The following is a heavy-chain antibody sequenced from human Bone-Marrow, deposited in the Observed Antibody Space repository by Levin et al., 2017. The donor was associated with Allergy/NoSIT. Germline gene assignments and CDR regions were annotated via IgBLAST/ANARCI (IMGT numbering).Heavy chain of an antibody. V-gene: IGHV3-30*18. Sequence: PGGSLRLSCVGSGFTFSAYGMHWVRQAPGKGLEWVSVISADGSREKFIDSVMGRFVISRDNAKNTLYLQMNSLRPDDTGVYYCAKGSSGATDYWGRGTQVTVSS. CDR1: GFTFSAYG. D-gene: IGHD2-8*02. CDR3: AKGSSGATDY. CDR2: ISADGSRE. J-gene: IGHJ4*02.